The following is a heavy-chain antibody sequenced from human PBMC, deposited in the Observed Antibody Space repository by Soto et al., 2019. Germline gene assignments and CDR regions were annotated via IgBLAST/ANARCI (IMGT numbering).Heavy chain of an antibody. Sequence: SETLSLTCTVSGGSIRTTSSFWGWIRQPPGKGLEWIASVYHSGSTYYSPSLKSRVTLSVDTSNNQFSLTLSSVTAADTAVYFCARDFGWFDSWGQGTLVTVYS. CDR3: ARDFGWFDS. CDR2: VYHSGST. V-gene: IGHV4-39*01. D-gene: IGHD3-16*01. CDR1: GGSIRTTSSF. J-gene: IGHJ5*01.